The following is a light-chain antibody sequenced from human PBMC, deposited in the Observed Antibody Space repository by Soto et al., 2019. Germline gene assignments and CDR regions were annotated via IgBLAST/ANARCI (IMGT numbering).Light chain of an antibody. Sequence: QSALTQPASVSGSPGQSITISCTGTSSDVGDYNYVSWYQQHPGKAPKLMIYEVSNRPSGVSNRFSGSKSGNTASLTISGLQAEDAADYYCSSYTSSSTPVVFGGGTKLTVL. CDR1: SSDVGDYNY. V-gene: IGLV2-14*01. CDR2: EVS. J-gene: IGLJ2*01. CDR3: SSYTSSSTPVV.